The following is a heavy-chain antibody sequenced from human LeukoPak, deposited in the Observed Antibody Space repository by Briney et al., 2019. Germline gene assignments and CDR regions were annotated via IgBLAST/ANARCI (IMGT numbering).Heavy chain of an antibody. J-gene: IGHJ4*02. CDR2: ISGDGGST. V-gene: IGHV3-43*02. D-gene: IGHD6-13*01. CDR3: AKGIAAAGYFDY. Sequence: GGSLRLSCAASGFTFDDYAMHWGRQAPGKGLEWVSLISGDGGSTYYADSVKGRFTISRDNSKNALYLKMNSLRTEDTALYYCAKGIAAAGYFDYWGQGTLVTVSS. CDR1: GFTFDDYA.